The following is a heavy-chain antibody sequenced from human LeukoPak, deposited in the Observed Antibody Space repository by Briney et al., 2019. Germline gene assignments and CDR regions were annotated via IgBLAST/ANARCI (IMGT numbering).Heavy chain of an antibody. CDR2: MNPNSGNT. CDR3: ARGLRITIFGVVSPYGY. V-gene: IGHV1-8*01. CDR1: GYTFTSYD. D-gene: IGHD3-3*01. Sequence: ASVKVSCKASGYTFTSYDINWVRQATGQGLEWMGWMNPNSGNTGYAQKFQGRVTMTRNTSISTAYMELSSLRSEDTAVYYCARGLRITIFGVVSPYGYWGQGTLVTVSS. J-gene: IGHJ4*02.